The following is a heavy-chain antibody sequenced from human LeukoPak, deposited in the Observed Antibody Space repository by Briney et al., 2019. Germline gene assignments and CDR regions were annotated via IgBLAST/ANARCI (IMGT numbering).Heavy chain of an antibody. Sequence: ASVKVSCKASGGTFSSYAISWVRQAPGQGLEWMGGIIPIFGTANYAQKFQGRVTITADESTSTAYMELSSLRSEDTAVYYCATDAFGDYAVDYWGQGTLVTVSS. CDR2: IIPIFGTA. CDR3: ATDAFGDYAVDY. D-gene: IGHD3-10*01. J-gene: IGHJ4*02. CDR1: GGTFSSYA. V-gene: IGHV1-69*13.